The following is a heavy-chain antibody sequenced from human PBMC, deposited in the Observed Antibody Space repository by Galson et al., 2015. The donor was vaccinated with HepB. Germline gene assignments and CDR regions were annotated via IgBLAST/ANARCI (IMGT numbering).Heavy chain of an antibody. CDR2: IWYDGSNK. Sequence: SLRLSCAASGFTFSSYGMHWVRQAPGKGLEWVAVIWYDGSNKYYADSVKGRFTISRDNSKNTLYLQMNSLRAEDTAVYYCARASNIAAAGLGWFDPWGQGTLVTVSS. J-gene: IGHJ5*02. V-gene: IGHV3-33*01. D-gene: IGHD6-13*01. CDR1: GFTFSSYG. CDR3: ARASNIAAAGLGWFDP.